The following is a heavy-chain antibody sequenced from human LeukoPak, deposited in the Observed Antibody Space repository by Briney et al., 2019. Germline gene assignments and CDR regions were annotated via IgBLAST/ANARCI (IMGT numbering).Heavy chain of an antibody. V-gene: IGHV4-4*07. CDR1: GGSISGYY. D-gene: IGHD1-7*01. J-gene: IGHJ3*02. CDR3: ARLITGTMTAFDI. CDR2: VYTSGST. Sequence: SETLSLTCSVSGGSISGYYWTWIRQPAGKGLEWIGRVYTSGSTHYNPSLKTRLTMSVDTSKNQFSLKLSSVTAADTAVYYCARLITGTMTAFDIWGQGTMVTVSS.